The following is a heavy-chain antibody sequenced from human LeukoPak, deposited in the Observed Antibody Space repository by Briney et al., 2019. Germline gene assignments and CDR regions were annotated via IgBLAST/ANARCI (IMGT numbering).Heavy chain of an antibody. CDR1: GFTFSSHW. CDR2: IMQDGSEK. V-gene: IGHV3-7*01. Sequence: GGSLRLSCIASGFTFSSHWMNWVRQAPGKGLEWVANIMQDGSEKYYVDSVKGPFIISRDNAKNSLYLQMNSLRAEDTAVYYCARESTKYGAYVSGFDFWGQGTMVTVSS. J-gene: IGHJ3*01. D-gene: IGHD4-17*01. CDR3: ARESTKYGAYVSGFDF.